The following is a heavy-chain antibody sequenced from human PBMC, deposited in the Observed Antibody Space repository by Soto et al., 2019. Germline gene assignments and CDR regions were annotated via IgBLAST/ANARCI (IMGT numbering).Heavy chain of an antibody. CDR3: ATSTIAVVFATTIDAFDI. CDR2: MNPRSGNT. J-gene: IGHJ3*02. D-gene: IGHD3-22*01. CDR1: ADIFSNYD. Sequence: QVQLVQSGAEVKKPGASVKVSCRASADIFSNYDINWVRQAAGQGLEWMGWMNPRSGNTGSAQEFQGRVTMTRNTAISTAYIEVSSLRSEDTAVYYCATSTIAVVFATTIDAFDICGQGTMVTVSS. V-gene: IGHV1-8*01.